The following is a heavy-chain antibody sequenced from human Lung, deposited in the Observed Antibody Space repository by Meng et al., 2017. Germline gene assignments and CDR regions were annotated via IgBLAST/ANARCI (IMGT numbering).Heavy chain of an antibody. Sequence: GGSLRLSCSASGFTFDEYAMQWVRQAPGKGLEWVSGISWNSGSVNYADSVKGRFTISRDNAKNSLYLQMNSLRAEDTALYYCAKTLAAGGDYWGQGTLVTVSS. V-gene: IGHV3-9*01. CDR1: GFTFDEYA. J-gene: IGHJ4*02. CDR2: ISWNSGSV. CDR3: AKTLAAGGDY. D-gene: IGHD6-13*01.